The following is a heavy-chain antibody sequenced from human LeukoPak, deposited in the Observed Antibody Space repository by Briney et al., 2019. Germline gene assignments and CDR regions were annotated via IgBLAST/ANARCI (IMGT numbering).Heavy chain of an antibody. CDR3: ARDLPPDYYDSSRLKA. CDR2: NYTRGST. D-gene: IGHD3-22*01. J-gene: IGHJ5*02. Sequence: PSETLSLPCTVSGGSISNYYWSWIRQPAEKGLECVGRNYTRGSTNYNPSLKSRVPLSVEQSKNLFSLKLTSVTAADTAVYSCARDLPPDYYDSSRLKAWGQGTLVTVSS. V-gene: IGHV4-4*07. CDR1: GGSISNYY.